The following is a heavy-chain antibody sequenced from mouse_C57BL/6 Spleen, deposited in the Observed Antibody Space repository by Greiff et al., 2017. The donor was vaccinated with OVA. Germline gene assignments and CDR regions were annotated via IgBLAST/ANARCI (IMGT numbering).Heavy chain of an antibody. CDR3: AKNDYSEPYYFDY. Sequence: QVQLQQSGPGLVQPSQSLSITCTVSGFSLTSYGVHWVRQSPGKGLEWLGVIWRGGSTDYNAAFMSRLSITKDNSKSQVFFKMNSLQADYTSIYYCAKNDYSEPYYFDYWGQGTTLTVSS. CDR1: GFSLTSYG. V-gene: IGHV2-5*01. D-gene: IGHD1-1*01. J-gene: IGHJ2*01. CDR2: IWRGGST.